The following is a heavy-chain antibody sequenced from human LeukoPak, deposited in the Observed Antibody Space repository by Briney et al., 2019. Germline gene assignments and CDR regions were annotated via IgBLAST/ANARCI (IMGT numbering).Heavy chain of an antibody. D-gene: IGHD3-22*01. J-gene: IGHJ5*02. CDR2: IYTSGST. CDR1: GGSISNYY. CDR3: ARDRGITMIVRGPFDP. Sequence: PSETLSLTCTVSGGSISNYYWSWIRQPAGKGLEWIGRIYTSGSTNYNPSLTSRVTMSVDTSKNQFSLKLSSVTAADTAVYYCARDRGITMIVRGPFDPWGQGTLVTVSS. V-gene: IGHV4-4*07.